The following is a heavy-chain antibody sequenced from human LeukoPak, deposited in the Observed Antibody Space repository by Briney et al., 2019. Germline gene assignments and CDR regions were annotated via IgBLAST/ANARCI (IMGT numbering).Heavy chain of an antibody. J-gene: IGHJ4*02. V-gene: IGHV4-30-4*01. CDR2: IYYSGST. CDR1: GGSISSGDYY. CDR3: ARVPVYSGTYFDY. D-gene: IGHD1-26*01. Sequence: MPSETLSLACTVSGGSISSGDYYWSWLRQPPGKGLEWIGYIYYSGSTYFNPSLKSRVTISVETSKNQFSLKLSSVTAADTAVYYCARVPVYSGTYFDYWGQGTLVTVSS.